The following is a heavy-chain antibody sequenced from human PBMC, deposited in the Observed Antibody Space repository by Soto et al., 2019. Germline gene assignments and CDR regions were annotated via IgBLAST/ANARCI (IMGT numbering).Heavy chain of an antibody. D-gene: IGHD3-22*01. CDR1: GYTFTGYY. J-gene: IGHJ4*02. Sequence: ASVKVSCKASGYTFTGYYMHWVRQAPGQGLEWMGWINPNSGGTNYEQKFQGWVTMTRDTSISTAYMELSRLRSDDTAVYYCARDSSGYIFDYWGQGTLVTVSS. V-gene: IGHV1-2*04. CDR3: ARDSSGYIFDY. CDR2: INPNSGGT.